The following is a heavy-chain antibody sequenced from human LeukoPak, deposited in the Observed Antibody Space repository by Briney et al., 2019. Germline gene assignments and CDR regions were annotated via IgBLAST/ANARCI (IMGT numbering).Heavy chain of an antibody. V-gene: IGHV3-53*01. CDR2: TYFGGTT. Sequence: GGSLRLSCVASGFAINTNYMNWVRQAPGKELEWVSITYFGGTTYYADSVKGRFTISRDNSKNTLYLQMNSLRADDTAVYYCARDSEGDGYNFDTWGRGTLVTVSS. CDR3: ARDSEGDGYNFDT. D-gene: IGHD5-24*01. CDR1: GFAINTNY. J-gene: IGHJ5*02.